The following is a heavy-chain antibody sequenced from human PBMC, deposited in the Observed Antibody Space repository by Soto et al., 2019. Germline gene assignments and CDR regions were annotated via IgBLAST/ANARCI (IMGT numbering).Heavy chain of an antibody. V-gene: IGHV3-11*01. J-gene: IGHJ3*02. D-gene: IGHD2-15*01. Sequence: GGSLRLSCAASGFTFSDYYMTWIRQAPGKGLEYASYISSSGTATYYADSVKGRFTISRDNAKKSLFLQMSSLRAEDTAVYYCARAYSDAFDIWGQGTMVTVSS. CDR1: GFTFSDYY. CDR2: ISSSGTAT. CDR3: ARAYSDAFDI.